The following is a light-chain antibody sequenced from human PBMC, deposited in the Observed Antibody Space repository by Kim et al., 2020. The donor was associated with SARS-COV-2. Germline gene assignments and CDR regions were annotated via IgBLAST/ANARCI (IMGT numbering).Light chain of an antibody. J-gene: IGLJ2*01. CDR3: QSYNRSNVV. V-gene: IGLV6-57*03. CDR2: EDD. Sequence: KAVPISCTRSSGRIDDNYVQWYQQRPGGVPTAVIYEDDQRPSGVSDRFSGSIDNSSNSASLTISGLKTEDEADYYCQSYNRSNVVFGGGTKVTVL. CDR1: SGRIDDNY.